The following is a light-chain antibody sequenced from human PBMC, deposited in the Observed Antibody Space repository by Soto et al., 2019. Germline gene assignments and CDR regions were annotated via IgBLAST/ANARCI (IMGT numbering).Light chain of an antibody. J-gene: IGKJ1*01. V-gene: IGKV1-5*03. CDR2: KAS. CDR3: QQYNSFPT. Sequence: DIQMTQSPSTLSASVGDRVTITCRASQSISSWLAWYQQKPAKASKLLIYKASSLDSGVQSRFSGSGSGTEFTLTISCLQPDDFATYYCQQYNSFPTFGQGTKVEIK. CDR1: QSISSW.